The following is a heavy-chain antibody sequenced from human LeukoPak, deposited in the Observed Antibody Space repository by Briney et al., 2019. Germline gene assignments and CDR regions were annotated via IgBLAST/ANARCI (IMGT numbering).Heavy chain of an antibody. J-gene: IGHJ4*02. CDR1: GFTFRSYG. Sequence: GGSLRLSCAASGFTFRSYGMHWVRQAPGKGLEWVAVIWYDGSNKYYADSVKGRFTISRDNSENTLYLQMDSLRAEDTALYYCASDGIAVDRGIGYFDYWGQGTLVTVSS. CDR2: IWYDGSNK. CDR3: ASDGIAVDRGIGYFDY. V-gene: IGHV3-33*01. D-gene: IGHD6-13*01.